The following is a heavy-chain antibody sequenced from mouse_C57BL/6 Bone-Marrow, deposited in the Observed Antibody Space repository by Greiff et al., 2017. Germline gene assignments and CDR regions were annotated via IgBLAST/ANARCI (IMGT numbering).Heavy chain of an antibody. V-gene: IGHV3-6*01. J-gene: IGHJ1*03. CDR3: ARDKGYRYFDV. CDR1: GYSITSGYY. CDR2: ISYDGSN. Sequence: DVQLQESGPGLVKPSQSLSLTCSVTGYSITSGYYWNWIRQFPGNKLEWMGYISYDGSNNYNPSLKNRISITRDTSKNQFFLKLNSVTTEDTATYYCARDKGYRYFDVWGTGTTVTVSS.